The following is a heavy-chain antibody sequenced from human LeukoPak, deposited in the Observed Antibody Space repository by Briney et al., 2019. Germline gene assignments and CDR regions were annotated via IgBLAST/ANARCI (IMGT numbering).Heavy chain of an antibody. CDR1: GFMFSSHG. CDR2: ISYDGSNK. CDR3: ARDLGQQLDYYFDY. D-gene: IGHD6-13*01. J-gene: IGHJ4*02. V-gene: IGHV3-30*19. Sequence: GGSLRLSCAASGFMFSSHGMHWVRQAPGKGLEWVAVISYDGSNKYYADSVKGRFTISRDNSKNTLYLQMNSLRAEDTAVYYCARDLGQQLDYYFDYWGQGTLVTVSS.